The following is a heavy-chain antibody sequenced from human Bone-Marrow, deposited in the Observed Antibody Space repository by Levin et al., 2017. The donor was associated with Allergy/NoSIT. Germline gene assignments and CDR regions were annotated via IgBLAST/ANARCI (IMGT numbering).Heavy chain of an antibody. V-gene: IGHV5-51*01. D-gene: IGHD1-1*01. CDR3: ARLIVRMEHTFGQLGYYGLDI. CDR2: IYPGDSDT. J-gene: IGHJ6*02. CDR1: GYASNGFSIYW. Sequence: PGESLKISCKASGYASNGFSIYWIGWVRQMPGKGLEWMGIIYPGDSDTRYSPAFEGQVTISADTSKSTAYLQWGTLKASDTAIYYCARLIVRMEHTFGQLGYYGLDIWGQGTTVTVSS.